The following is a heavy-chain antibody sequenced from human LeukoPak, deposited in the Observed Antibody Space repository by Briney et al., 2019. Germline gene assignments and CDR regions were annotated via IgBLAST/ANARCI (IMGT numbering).Heavy chain of an antibody. CDR1: GYTFTSYY. Sequence: ASVKVSCKASGYTFTSYYIHWVRQAPGQGPEWMGIIYPSGGSTTYAQKFQGRVTMTRDMSTSTVYMELSSLRSEDTAVYYCARDRRVAGTSDFDYWGQGTLVTVSS. J-gene: IGHJ4*02. V-gene: IGHV1-46*01. CDR2: IYPSGGST. D-gene: IGHD6-19*01. CDR3: ARDRRVAGTSDFDY.